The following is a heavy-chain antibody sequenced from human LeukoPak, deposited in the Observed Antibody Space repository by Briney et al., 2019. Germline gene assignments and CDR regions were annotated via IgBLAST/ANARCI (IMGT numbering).Heavy chain of an antibody. CDR3: AKKGYYASGSYFDY. CDR2: IYSGGST. D-gene: IGHD3-10*01. V-gene: IGHV3-66*01. Sequence: PGGSLRLSCAASEFSVGSNYMTWVRQAPGKGLEWVSLIYSGGSTYYANSVKGRFTISRDNSKNTLYLQMNSLRPEDTAMYYCAKKGYYASGSYFDYWGQGTLVTVSS. CDR1: EFSVGSNY. J-gene: IGHJ4*02.